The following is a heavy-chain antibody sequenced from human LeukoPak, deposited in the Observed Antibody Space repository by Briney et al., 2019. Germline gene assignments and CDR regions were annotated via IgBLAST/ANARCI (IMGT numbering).Heavy chain of an antibody. CDR1: GGSISSSSYY. J-gene: IGHJ3*02. CDR2: IYYSGST. D-gene: IGHD2-2*01. CDR3: ARDPRYATTSNAFDI. V-gene: IGHV4-39*07. Sequence: SETLSLTCTVSGGSISSSSYYWGWIRQPPGKGLEWIGSIYYSGSTNYNPSLKSRVTISVDTSKNQFSLKLSSVTAADTAVYYCARDPRYATTSNAFDIWGQGTMVTVSS.